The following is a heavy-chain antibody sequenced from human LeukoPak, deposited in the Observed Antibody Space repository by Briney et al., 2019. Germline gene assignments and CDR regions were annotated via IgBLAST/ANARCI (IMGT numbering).Heavy chain of an antibody. J-gene: IGHJ4*02. D-gene: IGHD3-22*01. CDR2: IKQDGSEK. CDR1: GFTFSSYW. V-gene: IGHV3-7*01. CDR3: AREVGFYDSSGYLDY. Sequence: GGSLRLSCAASGFTFSSYWMSWVRQAPGKGLGWVANIKQDGSEKYYVDSVKGRFTISRDNAKNSLYLQMNSLRAEDTAVYYCAREVGFYDSSGYLDYWGQGTLVTVSS.